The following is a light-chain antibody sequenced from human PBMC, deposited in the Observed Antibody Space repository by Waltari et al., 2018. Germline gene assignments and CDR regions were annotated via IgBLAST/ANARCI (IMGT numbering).Light chain of an antibody. CDR3: QKYEAVPAT. V-gene: IGKV3-20*01. CDR1: QSVGRY. CDR2: GAS. J-gene: IGKJ1*01. Sequence: EIVLTQSPGTLSLSPGERATLSCRASQSVGRYLAWYQQKPGQAPRLLIYGASTRATGIPERFSGSGSGTDFSLIISRLEPEDFAVYFCQKYEAVPATLGQGTKVEIK.